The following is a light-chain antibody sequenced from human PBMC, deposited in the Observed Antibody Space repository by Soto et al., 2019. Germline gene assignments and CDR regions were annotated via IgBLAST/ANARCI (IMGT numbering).Light chain of an antibody. J-gene: IGKJ5*01. CDR3: QQYNSYSSSIT. CDR2: DAS. Sequence: DIQMTQSPSTLSASVGDRVTITCRASQSISSWLAWYQQKPGKAPKLLIYDASSLESGVPSRFSGSGSGTEFTLTISSLHPDDFATYYCQQYNSYSSSITFGQGTRLEIK. CDR1: QSISSW. V-gene: IGKV1-5*01.